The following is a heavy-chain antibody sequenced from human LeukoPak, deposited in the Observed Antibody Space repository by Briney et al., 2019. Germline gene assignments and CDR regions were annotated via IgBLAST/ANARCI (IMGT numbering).Heavy chain of an antibody. D-gene: IGHD5-18*01. CDR1: GFTFSDSA. V-gene: IGHV3-73*01. CDR3: MARGDSYGLFDY. J-gene: IGHJ4*01. CDR2: IRSKANTYAA. Sequence: GGSLRLSCAASGFTFSDSAMHWVRQASGTGPEWVARIRSKANTYAASYAASVKGRFTISRDDSKDTASLQMNSLKTEDTAVYYCMARGDSYGLFDYWGHGTLVTVSS.